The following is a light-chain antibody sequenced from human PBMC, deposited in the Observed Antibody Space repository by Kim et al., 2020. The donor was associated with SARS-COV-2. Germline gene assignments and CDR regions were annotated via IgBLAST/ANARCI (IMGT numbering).Light chain of an antibody. CDR2: GAS. CDR3: QQYGSTPQT. Sequence: ENVLTQSPATLSLSPGDRATLSCRASQSVFSNYLAWHQHKPGQAPRLLIHGASSRASGIPDKFSGNGSGTDFTLTISSLEAEDFAVYFCQQYGSTPQTFGQGTKGISN. V-gene: IGKV3-20*01. CDR1: QSVFSNY. J-gene: IGKJ1*01.